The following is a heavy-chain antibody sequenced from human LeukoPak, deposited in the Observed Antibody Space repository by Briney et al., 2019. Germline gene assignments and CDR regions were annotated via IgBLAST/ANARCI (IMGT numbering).Heavy chain of an antibody. CDR2: ISSSSSTI. J-gene: IGHJ4*02. Sequence: GGSLRLSCAASGFTFSGYSMNWVRQAPGKGLEWFSYISSSSSTIHYADSVKGRFTISRDNVKNSLYLQMNSLRGEDTAVYYCARVVGDSGSYLHWGQGTLVTVSS. CDR1: GFTFSGYS. CDR3: ARVVGDSGSYLH. D-gene: IGHD3-10*01. V-gene: IGHV3-48*01.